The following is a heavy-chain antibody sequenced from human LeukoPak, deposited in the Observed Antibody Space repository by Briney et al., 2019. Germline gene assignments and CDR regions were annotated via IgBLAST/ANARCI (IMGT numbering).Heavy chain of an antibody. Sequence: GASVKVSCTASGGTFTTYAISWVRQAPGQGLEWMGRITPIFGSPEYSQKFQGRVTISADDSSTTVHMEVRSLTSEDTAVYYCARVLGGTRPYYALDVWGQGTTVTVSS. J-gene: IGHJ6*02. CDR1: GGTFTTYA. D-gene: IGHD1-26*01. CDR2: ITPIFGSP. CDR3: ARVLGGTRPYYALDV. V-gene: IGHV1-69*13.